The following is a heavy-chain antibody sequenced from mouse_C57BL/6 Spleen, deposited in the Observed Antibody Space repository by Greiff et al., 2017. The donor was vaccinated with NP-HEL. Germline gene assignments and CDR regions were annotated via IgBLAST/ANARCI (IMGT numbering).Heavy chain of an antibody. V-gene: IGHV1-50*01. J-gene: IGHJ2*01. CDR3: ARERNYFDY. CDR1: GYTFTSYW. CDR2: IDPSDSYT. Sequence: QVQLQQPGAELVKPGASVKLSCKASGYTFTSYWMQWVKQRPGQGLEWIGEIDPSDSYTNYNQKFKGKATLTVDTPSSTAYMQLSSLTSEVSAVYYCARERNYFDYWGQGTTLTVSS.